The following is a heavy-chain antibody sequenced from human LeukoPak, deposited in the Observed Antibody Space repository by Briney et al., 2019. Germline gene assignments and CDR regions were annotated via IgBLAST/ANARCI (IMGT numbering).Heavy chain of an antibody. CDR3: AKDSLELGYYYYGMDV. V-gene: IGHV3-23*01. D-gene: IGHD1-7*01. Sequence: VGSLRLSCAASGFTFSSYAMSWVRQAPGKGLEWVSAISGSGGNTYYADSVKGRFTISRDNSKNTLYLQMNSLRAEDTAVYYCAKDSLELGYYYYGMDVWGQGTTVTVSS. J-gene: IGHJ6*02. CDR2: ISGSGGNT. CDR1: GFTFSSYA.